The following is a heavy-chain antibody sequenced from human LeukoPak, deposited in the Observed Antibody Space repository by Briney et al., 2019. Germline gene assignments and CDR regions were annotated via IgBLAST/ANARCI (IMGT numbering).Heavy chain of an antibody. V-gene: IGHV3-7*01. D-gene: IGHD1-14*01. CDR2: IKQDGSEK. CDR3: AKEGAYPIITYDS. Sequence: GSLRLSCAASGFTFSNYWMNWLRQAPGKGLEWVANIKQDGSEKYYVDSVKGRFTISRDNAKNSLYPQMNSLRAEDAGVYYCAKEGAYPIITYDSWGQGTLVTVSS. CDR1: GFTFSNYW. J-gene: IGHJ5*01.